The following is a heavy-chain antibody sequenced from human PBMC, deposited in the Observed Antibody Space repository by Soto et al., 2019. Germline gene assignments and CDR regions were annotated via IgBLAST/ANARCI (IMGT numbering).Heavy chain of an antibody. CDR3: AMGVAAAAPLDY. CDR1: GFTFSSYA. CDR2: ISGGGGTP. J-gene: IGHJ4*02. Sequence: VGSLRLSCAASGFTFSSYAMSWVRQAPGRGLEWVSAISGGGGTPYYADSVKGRFTISRDNSRQTLYRVLNRLRAVYTAAYYCAMGVAAAAPLDYWGQGTLVTVSS. D-gene: IGHD6-13*01. V-gene: IGHV3-23*01.